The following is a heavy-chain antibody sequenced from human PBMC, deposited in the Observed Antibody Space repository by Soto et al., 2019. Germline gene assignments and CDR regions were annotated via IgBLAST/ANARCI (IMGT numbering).Heavy chain of an antibody. J-gene: IGHJ6*03. D-gene: IGHD3-3*01. V-gene: IGHV3-23*01. CDR2: ISGSGGST. CDR3: AKVYPPTITIFGVVIKPPGYYMDV. CDR1: GFTFSSYA. Sequence: PGGSLRLSCAASGFTFSSYAMSWVRQAPGKGLEWVSAISGSGGSTYYADSVKGRFTISRDNSKNTLYLQMNSLRAEDTAVYYCAKVYPPTITIFGVVIKPPGYYMDVWGKGTTVTVSS.